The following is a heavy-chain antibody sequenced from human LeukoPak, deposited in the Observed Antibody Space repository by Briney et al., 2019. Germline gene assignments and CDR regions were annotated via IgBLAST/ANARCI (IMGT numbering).Heavy chain of an antibody. D-gene: IGHD2-15*01. CDR3: ASTAYCSGGSCYKWGFDY. V-gene: IGHV4-59*08. J-gene: IGHJ4*02. CDR2: ISYSGGT. CDR1: GGSISSYY. Sequence: SETLSLTCTVSGGSISSYYWSWIRQPPGKGLEWIGFISYSGGTNYNPSLKSRVTISADTSKNQFSLKLSSVTAADTAVYYCASTAYCSGGSCYKWGFDYWGLGTLVTVSS.